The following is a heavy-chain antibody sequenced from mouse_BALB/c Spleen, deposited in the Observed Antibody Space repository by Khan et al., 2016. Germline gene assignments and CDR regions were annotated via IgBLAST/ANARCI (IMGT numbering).Heavy chain of an antibody. CDR1: GYAFTNYL. CDR3: ARYYRYDYAMDY. Sequence: QVQLQQSGAELVRPGTSVKVSCKASGYAFTNYLIEWVKQRPGQGLEWIGVINPGSGGTNYNEKFKGKATLTADKSSSTAYMQLSSLTSDDSAVYYCARYYRYDYAMDYWGQGTSVTGSS. V-gene: IGHV1-54*01. J-gene: IGHJ4*01. D-gene: IGHD2-14*01. CDR2: INPGSGGT.